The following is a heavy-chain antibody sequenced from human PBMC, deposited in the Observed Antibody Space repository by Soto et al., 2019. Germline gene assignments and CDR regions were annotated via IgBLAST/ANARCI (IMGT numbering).Heavy chain of an antibody. V-gene: IGHV3-33*01. D-gene: IGHD3-22*01. CDR2: IWYDGSNK. Sequence: QVQLVESGGGVVQPGRSLRLSCAASGFTFSSYGMHWLRQAPGKGLEWVAVIWYDGSNKYYADSVKGRFTISRDNSKNTLYLQMNSLGAEDRDVYYCARHYYDSSGYYRDAFDIWGQGTMVTVAS. J-gene: IGHJ3*02. CDR1: GFTFSSYG. CDR3: ARHYYDSSGYYRDAFDI.